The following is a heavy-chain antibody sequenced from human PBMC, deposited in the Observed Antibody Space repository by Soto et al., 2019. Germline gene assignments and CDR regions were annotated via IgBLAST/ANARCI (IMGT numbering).Heavy chain of an antibody. CDR3: ARASDYYYDSIGYYFLPPNFAY. CDR2: ISAYNGNT. CDR1: GYTFTSYG. J-gene: IGHJ4*02. V-gene: IGHV1-18*01. D-gene: IGHD3-22*01. Sequence: QVQLVQSGAEVKKPGASVKVSCKASGYTFTSYGISWVRQAPGQGLEWMGWISAYNGNTNYAQKLQGRVTMTTDTSTSTAYMELRSLRSDDTAVYYCARASDYYYDSIGYYFLPPNFAYWGQGTLVTVSS.